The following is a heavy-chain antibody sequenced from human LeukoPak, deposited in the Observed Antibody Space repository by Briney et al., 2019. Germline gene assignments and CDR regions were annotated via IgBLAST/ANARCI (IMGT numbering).Heavy chain of an antibody. D-gene: IGHD5-18*01. V-gene: IGHV3-30*18. CDR1: GFTFSSYG. Sequence: QTGGSLRLSCAASGFTFSSYGMHWVRQAPGKGLEWGAVISYDGSNNYYADSVKGRFTISRDNCKNTLYLQMNSLIAEDTAVYYRAKDLGDTRKGIGHFDYWGQGTLVTVSS. CDR2: ISYDGSNN. CDR3: AKDLGDTRKGIGHFDY. J-gene: IGHJ4*02.